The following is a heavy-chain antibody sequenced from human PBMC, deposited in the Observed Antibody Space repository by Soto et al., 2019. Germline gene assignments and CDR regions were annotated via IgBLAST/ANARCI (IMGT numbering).Heavy chain of an antibody. Sequence: QVHLVESGGGVVRPGGSLRLSCAASGFTFSTHAMQWVRQAPGKGLEWVALISYDGTTKYYADSVKGRFTISRDNSKNTLYLQMNSLRGEDMAIFYCARDRPYSSSWYPEYWGQGTLVTVSS. CDR1: GFTFSTHA. V-gene: IGHV3-30-3*01. J-gene: IGHJ4*02. D-gene: IGHD6-13*01. CDR3: ARDRPYSSSWYPEY. CDR2: ISYDGTTK.